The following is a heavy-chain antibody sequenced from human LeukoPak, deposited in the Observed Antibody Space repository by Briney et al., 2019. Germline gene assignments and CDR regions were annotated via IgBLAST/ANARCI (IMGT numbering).Heavy chain of an antibody. V-gene: IGHV5-51*01. D-gene: IGHD4-17*01. Sequence: GESLKISCKGSGYSFPSYWIGWVRQMPGKCLEWMGIIYPGDSDTSYNPSFQGQVTISADKSISTVYLQWSSLKASDTAMYYCARQREFTVTYFDYWGQGTLVTVSS. CDR2: IYPGDSDT. J-gene: IGHJ4*02. CDR1: GYSFPSYW. CDR3: ARQREFTVTYFDY.